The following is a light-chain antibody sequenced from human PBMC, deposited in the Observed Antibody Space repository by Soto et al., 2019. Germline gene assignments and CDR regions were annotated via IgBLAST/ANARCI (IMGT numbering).Light chain of an antibody. Sequence: EIVMTQSPATLSVSPGERAALSCRASQSVRSNYLAWYQQKPGQAPRVLIYGASSRATGIPDRFSGSGSGADFTLTISRLEPEDFAVYYCRQYTTSPFTFGPGTKVDIK. CDR1: QSVRSNY. J-gene: IGKJ3*01. V-gene: IGKV3-20*01. CDR3: RQYTTSPFT. CDR2: GAS.